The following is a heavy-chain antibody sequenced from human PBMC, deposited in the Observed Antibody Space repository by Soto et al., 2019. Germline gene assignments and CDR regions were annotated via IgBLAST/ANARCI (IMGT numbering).Heavy chain of an antibody. Sequence: SETLSLTCSVSGGSISSYYWSWIRQPPGKGLEWIGYIYYSGSTNYNPSLKSRVTISVDTSKNQFSLKLSSVTAADTAVYYCARGRITMVRGVSPFDYWGKGPLVTVSS. CDR1: GGSISSYY. J-gene: IGHJ4*02. V-gene: IGHV4-59*01. D-gene: IGHD3-10*01. CDR2: IYYSGST. CDR3: ARGRITMVRGVSPFDY.